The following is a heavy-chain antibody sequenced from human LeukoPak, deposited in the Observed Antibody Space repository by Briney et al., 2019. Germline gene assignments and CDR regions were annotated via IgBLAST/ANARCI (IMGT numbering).Heavy chain of an antibody. Sequence: PGRSLRLSCAASGFTFDDYAMHWVRQAPGRGLEWVSGISWNSGGIGYADSVKGRFTISRDNAKRSLYLQMNSLRAEDTALYYCAARIAAAQFDYWGQGTLVTVSS. D-gene: IGHD6-13*01. CDR2: ISWNSGGI. CDR1: GFTFDDYA. V-gene: IGHV3-9*01. CDR3: AARIAAAQFDY. J-gene: IGHJ4*02.